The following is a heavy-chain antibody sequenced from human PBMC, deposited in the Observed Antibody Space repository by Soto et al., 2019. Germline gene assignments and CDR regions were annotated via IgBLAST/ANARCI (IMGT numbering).Heavy chain of an antibody. CDR1: GFTFSNYW. Sequence: GGSLRLSCSASGFTFSNYWMGWVRQAPGKGLEWVANIKKDGSDSYYLDSVKGRFSISRDNAKNFVYLQMNSLRVEDTAVYYCGRTYGDFGVFDYWGQGTLVTVSS. J-gene: IGHJ4*02. CDR3: GRTYGDFGVFDY. V-gene: IGHV3-7*01. D-gene: IGHD4-17*01. CDR2: IKKDGSDS.